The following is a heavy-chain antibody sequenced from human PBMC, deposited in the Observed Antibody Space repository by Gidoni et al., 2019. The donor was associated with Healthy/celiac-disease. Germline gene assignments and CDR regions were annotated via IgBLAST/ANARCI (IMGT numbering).Heavy chain of an antibody. D-gene: IGHD1-1*01. CDR1: GSTLRAAW. CDR3: ATDINWLNC. J-gene: IGHJ4*02. CDR2: IKRTIVDSGTI. V-gene: IGHV3-15*01. Sequence: QLVEPGGGVVKPGGSLRLSCAVSGSTLRAAWLSWVRQAPGKGAELVGRIKRTIVDSGTIDYATPVKGRFTISRDDSNHMLYPPMTSLRIEDTAVYYCATDINWLNCWGPGTLVTVSS.